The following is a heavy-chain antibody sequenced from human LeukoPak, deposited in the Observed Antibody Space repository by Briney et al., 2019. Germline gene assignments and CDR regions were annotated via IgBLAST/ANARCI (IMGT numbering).Heavy chain of an antibody. Sequence: GGSVRLSCAASGFTFSSYGMHWVRQAPGKGLEWVAVISYDGSNKYYADSVKGRFTISRDNSKNTLYLQMNSLRAEDTAVYYCAKGVGTQFDYWGQGTLVTVSS. CDR3: AKGVGTQFDY. CDR1: GFTFSSYG. CDR2: ISYDGSNK. D-gene: IGHD2-2*01. J-gene: IGHJ4*02. V-gene: IGHV3-30*18.